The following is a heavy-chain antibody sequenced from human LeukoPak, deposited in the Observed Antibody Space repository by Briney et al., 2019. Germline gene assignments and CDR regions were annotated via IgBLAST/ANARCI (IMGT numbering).Heavy chain of an antibody. CDR2: IHTSGDT. CDR3: ARALTGFIPGN. D-gene: IGHD3-9*01. J-gene: IGHJ4*02. Sequence: GGSLRLSCAASGLTGSHNYVSWVRRAPGKGLEWVSAIHTSGDTCYADSVKGRFTISRDTSKNSLYLQMNSLRAEDTAVYYCARALTGFIPGNWGQGTLVTVSS. V-gene: IGHV3-53*01. CDR1: GLTGSHNY.